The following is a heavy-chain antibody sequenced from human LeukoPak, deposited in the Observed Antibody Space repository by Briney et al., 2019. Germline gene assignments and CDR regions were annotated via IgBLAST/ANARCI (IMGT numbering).Heavy chain of an antibody. D-gene: IGHD2-15*01. Sequence: SETLSLTCSVSGGSITSRTYYWGWIRQPPGKGLEWIGSIHYSGSTYYSPSLKSRVTISVDTSKNQFSLKLRSVTAADTAVYYLYEREGYDGSWYTFDYWGQGTLVIVSS. CDR3: YEREGYDGSWYTFDY. J-gene: IGHJ4*02. V-gene: IGHV4-39*07. CDR1: GGSITSRTYY. CDR2: IHYSGST.